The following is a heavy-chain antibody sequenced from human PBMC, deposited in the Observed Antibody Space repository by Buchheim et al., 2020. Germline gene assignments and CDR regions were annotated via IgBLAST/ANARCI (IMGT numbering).Heavy chain of an antibody. CDR2: ISFAGTNT. D-gene: IGHD3-3*01. V-gene: IGHV3-30*03. CDR3: VGGLLRSLEWLFVP. Sequence: QAQLVESGGGVVQPGRSLRLSCAASGFTFSNHGMYWVRHAPGTGLQWVALISFAGTNTSYADSFMGRFTVSRDNSKNTLSLQMNSQRLEDTAVYYCVGGLLRSLEWLFVPWGQGT. J-gene: IGHJ5*02. CDR1: GFTFSNHG.